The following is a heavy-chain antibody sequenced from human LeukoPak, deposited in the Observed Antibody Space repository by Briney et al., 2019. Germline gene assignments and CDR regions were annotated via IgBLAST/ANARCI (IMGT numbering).Heavy chain of an antibody. CDR3: AGAAGLGNYLIDY. CDR2: IWSDGSQT. J-gene: IGHJ4*02. D-gene: IGHD3-16*01. Sequence: PGGSLRLSCAASGFSFSGDAIPWVRQAPGKGLEWAALIWSDGSQTKYAGSVKGRFTVSRDNSKNTAFLQMSGLTVEDTAVYYCAGAAGLGNYLIDYWGQGTLVTVSS. V-gene: IGHV3-33*01. CDR1: GFSFSGDA.